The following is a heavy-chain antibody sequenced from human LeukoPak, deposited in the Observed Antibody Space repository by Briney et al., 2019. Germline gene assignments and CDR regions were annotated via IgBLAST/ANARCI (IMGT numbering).Heavy chain of an antibody. CDR1: GGSFSGYY. CDR3: ARGPRYYGSGSYYNWFDP. Sequence: SETLSLTCAVYGGSFSGYYWSWIRQPPGKGLEWIGEINHSGSTNYNPSLKSRVTISVDTSKNQFSLKLSSVTAADTAVCYCARGPRYYGSGSYYNWFDPWGQGTLVTVSS. CDR2: INHSGST. V-gene: IGHV4-34*01. D-gene: IGHD3-10*01. J-gene: IGHJ5*02.